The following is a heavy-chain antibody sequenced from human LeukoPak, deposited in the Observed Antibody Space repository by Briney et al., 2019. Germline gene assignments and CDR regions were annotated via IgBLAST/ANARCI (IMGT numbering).Heavy chain of an antibody. CDR2: ISGDGGST. D-gene: IGHD3-22*01. CDR1: GFTSDDYA. CDR3: ASGPSYYDSSGYYLVSPFDY. V-gene: IGHV3-43*02. Sequence: GGSLRLSCAASGFTSDDYAMHWVRQAPGKGLEWVSLISGDGGSTYYADSVKGRFTISRDNSKNSLYLQMNSLRTEDTALYYCASGPSYYDSSGYYLVSPFDYWGQGTLVTVSS. J-gene: IGHJ4*02.